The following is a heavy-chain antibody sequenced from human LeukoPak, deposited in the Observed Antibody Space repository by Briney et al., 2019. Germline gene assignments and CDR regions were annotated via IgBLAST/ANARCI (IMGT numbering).Heavy chain of an antibody. J-gene: IGHJ4*01. CDR3: AKGIYSSGWSYFDY. Sequence: GGSLRLSCAASGFTFSNSAMSWVRQAPGKGLEWVSTLSGSGITTYYADSVKGRFTIARDNSKNTLYLQMNSLRAEDTAVYYCAKGIYSSGWSYFDYWGHGTLVTVSS. CDR2: LSGSGITT. D-gene: IGHD6-19*01. CDR1: GFTFSNSA. V-gene: IGHV3-23*01.